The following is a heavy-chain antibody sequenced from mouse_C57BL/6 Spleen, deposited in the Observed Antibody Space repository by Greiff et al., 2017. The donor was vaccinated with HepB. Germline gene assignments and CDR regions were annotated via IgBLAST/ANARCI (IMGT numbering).Heavy chain of an antibody. V-gene: IGHV1-85*01. CDR1: GYTFTSYD. J-gene: IGHJ1*03. Sequence: VKLMESGPELVKPGASVKLSCKASGYTFTSYDINWVKQRPGQGLEWIGWIYPRDGSTKYNEKFKGKATLTVDTSSSTAYMELHSLTSEDSAVYFCARRNSNYVWYFDVWGTGTTVTVSS. CDR2: IYPRDGST. CDR3: ARRNSNYVWYFDV. D-gene: IGHD2-5*01.